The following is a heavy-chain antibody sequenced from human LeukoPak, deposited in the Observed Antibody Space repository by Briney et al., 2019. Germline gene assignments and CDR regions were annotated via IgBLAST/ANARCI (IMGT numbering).Heavy chain of an antibody. V-gene: IGHV4-4*07. CDR2: IYTSGST. Sequence: PSETLSLTCTVSGGSISSYYWSWIRQPAGKGLEWIGRIYTSGSTNYNPSLNSRVTMSVDTSKNQFSLKLSSVPAADTAVYYCARDTYYYDSSGYYTFMNWFDPWGQGTLVTVSS. D-gene: IGHD3-22*01. CDR3: ARDTYYYDSSGYYTFMNWFDP. CDR1: GGSISSYY. J-gene: IGHJ5*02.